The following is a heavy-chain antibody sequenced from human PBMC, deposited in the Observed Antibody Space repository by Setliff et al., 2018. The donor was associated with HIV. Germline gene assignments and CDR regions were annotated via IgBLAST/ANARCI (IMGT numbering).Heavy chain of an antibody. CDR3: ARPSQEDYYDSSAGGSAFDI. CDR2: ISSSGSTI. Sequence: GGSLRLSCAASGFTFSSYEMNWVRQAPGKGLEWVSYISSSGSTIYYADSVKGRFTISRDNAKNSLYLQMNSLRAEDTAVYYCARPSQEDYYDSSAGGSAFDIWGQGTMVTGSS. CDR1: GFTFSSYE. D-gene: IGHD3-22*01. V-gene: IGHV3-48*03. J-gene: IGHJ3*02.